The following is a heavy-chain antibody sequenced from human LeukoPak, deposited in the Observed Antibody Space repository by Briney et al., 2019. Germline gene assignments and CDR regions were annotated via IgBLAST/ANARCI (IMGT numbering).Heavy chain of an antibody. V-gene: IGHV3-53*04. CDR1: GFTVSSNY. CDR2: IYSGGST. Sequence: GGSLRLSCAASGFTVSSNYMSWVRQAPGKGLEWVSVIYSGGSTYYADSVKGRFTISRHNSKNTLYLQMNSLRAEDTAVYYCARDIRYYYDSSGYVYWGQGTLVTVSS. D-gene: IGHD3-22*01. CDR3: ARDIRYYYDSSGYVY. J-gene: IGHJ4*02.